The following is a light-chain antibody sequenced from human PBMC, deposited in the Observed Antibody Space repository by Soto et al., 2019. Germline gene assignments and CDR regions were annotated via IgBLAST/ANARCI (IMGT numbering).Light chain of an antibody. CDR1: HSVGTY. Sequence: EIVLTQSPATLSLSPGERATLSCRASHSVGTYLAWYQQKPGQAPRLLIYDASNRATGIPARFSGSGSGTDFTLTISSLEPYDFAVYYCQQRSNWPYTFGRGTKLEIK. V-gene: IGKV3-11*01. CDR2: DAS. J-gene: IGKJ2*01. CDR3: QQRSNWPYT.